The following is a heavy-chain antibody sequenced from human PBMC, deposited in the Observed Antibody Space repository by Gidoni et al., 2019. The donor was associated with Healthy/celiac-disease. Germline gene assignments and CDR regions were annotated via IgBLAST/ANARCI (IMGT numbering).Heavy chain of an antibody. Sequence: VQLQESGPGLVKPSGTLSLTCAVSGGSISMSHWWSWVRPPPGKGLEWIGEIYHSGSTNYNPSLKSRVTISVDKSKNQFSLKLSSVTAADTAVNYCACHSGYDSNFFDYWGQGTLVTVSS. CDR3: ACHSGYDSNFFDY. CDR2: IYHSGST. CDR1: GGSISMSHW. V-gene: IGHV4-4*02. D-gene: IGHD5-12*01. J-gene: IGHJ4*02.